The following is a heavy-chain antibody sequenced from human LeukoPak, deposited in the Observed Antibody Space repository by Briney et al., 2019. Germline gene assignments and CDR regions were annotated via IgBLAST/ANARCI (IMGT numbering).Heavy chain of an antibody. CDR1: GGSISSTTW. CDR2: IHHSGST. J-gene: IGHJ4*02. V-gene: IGHV4-4*02. D-gene: IGHD1-26*01. CDR3: ARRRVGATLGGFDY. Sequence: SETLSLTCTVSGGSISSTTWWSWVRQSPGKGLEWIGEIHHSGSTNYNPSLKSRVTISVDTSRNQFSPKLSPVTAADTAVYYCARRRVGATLGGFDYWGQGTLVTVSS.